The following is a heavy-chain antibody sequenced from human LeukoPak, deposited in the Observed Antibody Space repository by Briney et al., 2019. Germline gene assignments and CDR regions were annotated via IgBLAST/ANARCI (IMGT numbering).Heavy chain of an antibody. V-gene: IGHV3-33*01. D-gene: IGHD4-23*01. J-gene: IGHJ4*02. CDR3: ARGGSRVTTMGSVDY. CDR2: IWYDGSNE. CDR1: GFTFNNYG. Sequence: GGSLRLSCAASGFTFNNYGMHWVRQAPGKGLEWVALIWYDGSNENYADSVKGRFTISRDNSKNTLYLQMNSLRAEDTAVYYCARGGSRVTTMGSVDYWGQGTLVTVSS.